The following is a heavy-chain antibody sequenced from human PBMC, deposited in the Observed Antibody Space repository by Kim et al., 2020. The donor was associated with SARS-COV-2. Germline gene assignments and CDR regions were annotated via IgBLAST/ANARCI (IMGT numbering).Heavy chain of an antibody. Sequence: SETLSLTCTVSGGSISTYYWSWIRQPPGKGLEWIGYIYYTGSTDYNPSLKSRVTISVDTSKNQFSLRLRSVTAADTAVYYCARDPRVEVGYYYYYYGLDVRGQGTTVTVSS. CDR2: IYYTGST. D-gene: IGHD1-26*01. CDR3: ARDPRVEVGYYYYYYGLDV. J-gene: IGHJ6*02. V-gene: IGHV4-59*13. CDR1: GGSISTYY.